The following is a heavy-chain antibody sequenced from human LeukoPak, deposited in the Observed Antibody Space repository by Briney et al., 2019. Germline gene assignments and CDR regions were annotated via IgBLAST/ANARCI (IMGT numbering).Heavy chain of an antibody. CDR3: AKGIYSYGSPFDY. CDR2: ITWNSGSI. CDR1: GFTFSSYA. Sequence: PGGSLRLSCAASGFTFSSYAMSWVRQAPGKGLEWVSGITWNSGSIGYADSVKGRFTISRDNAKNSLYLQMNSLRAEDTALYYCAKGIYSYGSPFDYWGQGTLVTVSS. D-gene: IGHD5-18*01. J-gene: IGHJ4*02. V-gene: IGHV3-9*01.